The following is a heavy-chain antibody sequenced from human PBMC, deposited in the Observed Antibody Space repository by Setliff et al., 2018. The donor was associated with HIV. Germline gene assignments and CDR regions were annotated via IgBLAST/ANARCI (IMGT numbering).Heavy chain of an antibody. CDR1: GGTFSSYT. D-gene: IGHD6-19*01. J-gene: IGHJ5*02. V-gene: IGHV1-69*05. Sequence: SVKVSCKASGGTFSSYTISWVRQAPGQGLEWMGGIIPIFGTANYAQKLQGRVTMTTDTSTSTAYMELRSLRSDDTAVYYCARDFVEGIAVTDWFDPWGQGTLVTVSS. CDR2: IIPIFGTA. CDR3: ARDFVEGIAVTDWFDP.